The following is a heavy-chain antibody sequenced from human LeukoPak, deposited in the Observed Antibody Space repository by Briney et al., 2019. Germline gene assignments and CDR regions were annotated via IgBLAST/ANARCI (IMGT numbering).Heavy chain of an antibody. CDR2: ISGSGGST. CDR3: IAGGWSTDAFEM. CDR1: GFTFTNYV. J-gene: IGHJ3*02. V-gene: IGHV3-23*01. Sequence: GGCLRLSCAASGFTFTNYVMSWVRQAPGKGLEWVSDISGSGGSTNYADSVKGRFTISRDNFKNMLYLQMNSLRAEDTAVYYCIAGGWSTDAFEMWGQGTTVTVSS. D-gene: IGHD6-19*01.